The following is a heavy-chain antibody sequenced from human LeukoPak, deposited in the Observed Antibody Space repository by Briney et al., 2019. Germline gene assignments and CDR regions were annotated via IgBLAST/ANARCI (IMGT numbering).Heavy chain of an antibody. CDR3: ARDRVSGSGSIDY. V-gene: IGHV3-21*01. Sequence: GGSLRLSCAASGFTFSSYTMNWVRQAPGKGLEWVSSITSSSSYIYYADSLKGRFTISRDNAKNSLYLQMNSLRVEDTAVYYCARDRVSGSGSIDYWGQGTLVTVSS. CDR1: GFTFSSYT. D-gene: IGHD3-10*01. CDR2: ITSSSSYI. J-gene: IGHJ4*02.